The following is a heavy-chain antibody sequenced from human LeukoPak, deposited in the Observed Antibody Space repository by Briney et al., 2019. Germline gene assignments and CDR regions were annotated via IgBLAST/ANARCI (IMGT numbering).Heavy chain of an antibody. D-gene: IGHD3-10*01. CDR2: IYYSGNT. J-gene: IGHJ4*02. CDR1: GGSISSYY. CDR3: ATAKMYGSGRFDY. Sequence: SETLSLTCTVSGGSISSYYWSWIRQPPGKGLEWIGYIYYSGNTNCNPSLESRVTISVDTSKNQFSLKLSSVTAADTAMYYCATAKMYGSGRFDYWGQGTLVTVSS. V-gene: IGHV4-59*08.